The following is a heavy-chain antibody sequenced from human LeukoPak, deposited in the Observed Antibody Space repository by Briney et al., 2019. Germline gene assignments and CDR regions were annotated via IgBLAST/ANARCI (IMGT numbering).Heavy chain of an antibody. D-gene: IGHD2-2*01. J-gene: IGHJ3*02. V-gene: IGHV4-59*12. CDR2: IHYSGST. CDR3: AREGSRTRAFDI. Sequence: PSETLSLTCTVSGGSISGSYWSWIRQPPGEGLEWIGYIHYSGSTYYNPSLKSRVTISVDTSKNQFSLKLSSVTAADTAVYYCAREGSRTRAFDIWGQGTMVTVSS. CDR1: GGSISGSY.